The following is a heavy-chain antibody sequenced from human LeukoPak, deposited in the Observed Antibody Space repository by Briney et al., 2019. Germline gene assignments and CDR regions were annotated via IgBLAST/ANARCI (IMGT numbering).Heavy chain of an antibody. V-gene: IGHV1-69*01. CDR2: IIPIFGTA. Sequence: SVKVSCKASGGTFSSYAISWVRQAPGQGLEWMGGIIPIFGTANYAQKFQGRVTITADESTSTAYMELSSLRSEDTAVYHCARGRYSGYDTSNDYWGQGTLVTVSS. D-gene: IGHD5-12*01. CDR3: ARGRYSGYDTSNDY. CDR1: GGTFSSYA. J-gene: IGHJ4*02.